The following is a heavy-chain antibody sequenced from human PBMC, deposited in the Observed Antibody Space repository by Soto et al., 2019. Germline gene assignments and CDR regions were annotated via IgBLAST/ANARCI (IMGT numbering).Heavy chain of an antibody. V-gene: IGHV3-53*01. CDR1: GFTVSSNY. Sequence: PGGSLRLSCAASGFTVSSNYMSWVRQAPGKGLEWVSVIYSGGSTYYADSVKGRFTISRDNSKNTLYLQMNSLRAEDTAVYYCASLNDYGDYYNWFDPWGQGTLVTVSS. J-gene: IGHJ5*02. CDR2: IYSGGST. D-gene: IGHD4-17*01. CDR3: ASLNDYGDYYNWFDP.